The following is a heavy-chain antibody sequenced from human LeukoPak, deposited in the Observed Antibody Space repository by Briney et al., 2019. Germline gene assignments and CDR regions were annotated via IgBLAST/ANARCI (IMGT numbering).Heavy chain of an antibody. V-gene: IGHV4-30-4*01. CDR2: IYYSGST. CDR3: ARDTYYYDSSGLNWFDP. D-gene: IGHD3-22*01. J-gene: IGHJ5*02. CDR1: GGSISSGDYY. Sequence: SETLSLTCTVSGGSISSGDYYWSWIRQPPGKGLEWIGYIYYSGSTYYNPSLKSRVTISVDTSKNQFSLKLSSVTAADTAVYYCARDTYYYDSSGLNWFDPWGQGTLVTVSS.